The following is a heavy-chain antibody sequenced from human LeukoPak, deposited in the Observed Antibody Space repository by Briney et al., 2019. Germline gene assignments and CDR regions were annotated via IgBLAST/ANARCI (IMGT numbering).Heavy chain of an antibody. D-gene: IGHD1-26*01. V-gene: IGHV1-2*02. CDR2: INPNSGGT. J-gene: IGHJ4*02. Sequence: GASVKVSCKASGYTFTGYYMHWVRQAPGQGLEWMGWINPNSGGTNYAQKFQGRVTMTRDTSISTAYMELSRLRSDDTAVYYCARVVTIVGATRLGFAYWGQGTLVTVSS. CDR3: ARVVTIVGATRLGFAY. CDR1: GYTFTGYY.